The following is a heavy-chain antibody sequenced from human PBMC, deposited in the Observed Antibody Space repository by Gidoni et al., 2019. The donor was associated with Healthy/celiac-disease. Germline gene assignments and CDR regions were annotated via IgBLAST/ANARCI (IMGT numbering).Heavy chain of an antibody. D-gene: IGHD1-26*01. J-gene: IGHJ3*02. Sequence: QVQLVQSGAEVPKPGSSVKVSCTASGGTLRSSSISWVRQAPGQGLEWMGGIIPIFGTANDEQKFQGRVTITADESTSTAYMELSSLRSEDTAVYYCARDLGDSGSYPEGAFDIWGQGTMVTVSS. V-gene: IGHV1-69*01. CDR2: IIPIFGTA. CDR1: GGTLRSSS. CDR3: ARDLGDSGSYPEGAFDI.